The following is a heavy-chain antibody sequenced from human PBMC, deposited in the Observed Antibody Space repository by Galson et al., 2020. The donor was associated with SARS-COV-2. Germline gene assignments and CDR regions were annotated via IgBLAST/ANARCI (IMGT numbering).Heavy chain of an antibody. J-gene: IGHJ4*02. D-gene: IGHD4-17*01. CDR2: IDWDDDK. CDR3: ARIASYSGDFGMPDY. CDR1: RFSLSTSGMC. Sequence: SGPTLVKPTQTLTLTCTFSRFSLSTSGMCVSWIRQPPGKALEWLALIDWDDDKYFSTSLQTRLTISRDTSKNQVVLTMTNMDPVDTATYYCARIASYSGDFGMPDYWGQGTLVTVSS. V-gene: IGHV2-70*01.